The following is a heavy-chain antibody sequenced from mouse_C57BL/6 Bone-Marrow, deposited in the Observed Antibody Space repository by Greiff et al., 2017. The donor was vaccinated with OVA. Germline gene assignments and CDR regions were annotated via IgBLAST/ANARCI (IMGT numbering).Heavy chain of an antibody. CDR1: GYTFTSYW. J-gene: IGHJ3*01. CDR3: ASAGFAY. V-gene: IGHV1-50*01. Sequence: VQLQQPGAELVKPGASVKLSCKASGYTFTSYWLQWVKQRPGQGLEWIGEIDPSDSYTNYKQKFKGKATLTLDTSSSTAYMQLSSLTSEDSAVYYCASAGFAYWGQGTLVTVSA. CDR2: IDPSDSYT.